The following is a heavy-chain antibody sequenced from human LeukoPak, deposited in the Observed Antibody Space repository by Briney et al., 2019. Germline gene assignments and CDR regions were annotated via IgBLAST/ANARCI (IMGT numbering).Heavy chain of an antibody. D-gene: IGHD2/OR15-2a*01. Sequence: GESLKISCQASGYDFPDYWIAWVRQMPGKGLEWMGVIYPGDSATRYSPSFQGQVTFSVDRSISTAYVSWSSLKASDTAMYYCARSPENWFDPWGQGTLVTVSS. J-gene: IGHJ5*02. V-gene: IGHV5-51*01. CDR1: GYDFPDYW. CDR2: IYPGDSAT. CDR3: ARSPENWFDP.